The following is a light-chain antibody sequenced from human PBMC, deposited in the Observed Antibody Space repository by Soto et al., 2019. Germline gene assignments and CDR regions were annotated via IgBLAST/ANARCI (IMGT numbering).Light chain of an antibody. CDR1: SSDVGGYNY. Sequence: QSVLTQPASVSGSPGQSITISCTGTSSDVGGYNYVSWYQQHPGKAPKLMIYDVSNRPSGVSNRFSGSKSGNTASLTISGLQAEDEADYYCSSYTSSSTLPQVFGGGTKVTVL. V-gene: IGLV2-14*01. CDR3: SSYTSSSTLPQV. J-gene: IGLJ3*02. CDR2: DVS.